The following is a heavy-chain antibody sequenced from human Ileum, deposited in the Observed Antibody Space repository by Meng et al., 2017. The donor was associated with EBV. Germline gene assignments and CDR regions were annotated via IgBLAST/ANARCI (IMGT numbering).Heavy chain of an antibody. CDR2: IIPIFATP. CDR3: ARWAGHCSSANCFPPLDY. Sequence: QVQLGQSWAEVNNPGSSVKVSCKASGGTFSNYAISWVRQAPGQGLEWMGGIIPIFATPNYAQKFQDRITITADTSTTTAYMELSSLTSEDTAIYYCARWAGHCSSANCFPPLDYWGQGTLVTVSS. V-gene: IGHV1-69*06. D-gene: IGHD2-2*03. J-gene: IGHJ4*02. CDR1: GGTFSNYA.